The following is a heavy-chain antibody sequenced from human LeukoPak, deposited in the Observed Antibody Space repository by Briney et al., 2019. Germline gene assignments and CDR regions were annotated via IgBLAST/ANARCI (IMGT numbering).Heavy chain of an antibody. J-gene: IGHJ5*02. D-gene: IGHD6-19*01. CDR2: IYYSGST. Sequence: SETLSLTCTVSGGSISSSSYYWGWIRQPPGKGLEWIGSIYYSGSTYYNPSLKSRVTISVDTSKNQFSLKLSSVTAADTAVYYCARPLAVASNWFDPWGQGTLVTVSS. CDR1: GGSISSSSYY. CDR3: ARPLAVASNWFDP. V-gene: IGHV4-39*01.